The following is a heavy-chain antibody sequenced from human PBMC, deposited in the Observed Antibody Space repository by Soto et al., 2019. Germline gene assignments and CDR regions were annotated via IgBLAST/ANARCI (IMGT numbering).Heavy chain of an antibody. V-gene: IGHV1-8*01. Sequence: ASVKVSCKASGYTFTSYDINWVRQATGRGLEWMGWMNPNSGNTGYAQKFQGRVTMTRNTSISTAYMELSSLRSEDTAVYYCARGLMVRGTTRSSWGQGTLVTVSS. J-gene: IGHJ5*02. CDR1: GYTFTSYD. D-gene: IGHD3-10*01. CDR2: MNPNSGNT. CDR3: ARGLMVRGTTRSS.